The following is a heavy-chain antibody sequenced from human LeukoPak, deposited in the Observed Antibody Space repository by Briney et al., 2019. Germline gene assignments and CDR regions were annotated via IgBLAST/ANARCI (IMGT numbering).Heavy chain of an antibody. CDR3: AREDAVSSDDAFDL. V-gene: IGHV4-39*07. J-gene: IGHJ3*01. CDR2: VYYSGST. D-gene: IGHD6-19*01. Sequence: PSETLSLTCTVSGGSVSTIDYYWGWIRQPPGKGLEWIGSVYYSGSTYYNAPLKSRVTISVDTSKNQFSLKLSAVTAADTAMYYCAREDAVSSDDAFDLWGQGTMVTVSS. CDR1: GGSVSTIDYY.